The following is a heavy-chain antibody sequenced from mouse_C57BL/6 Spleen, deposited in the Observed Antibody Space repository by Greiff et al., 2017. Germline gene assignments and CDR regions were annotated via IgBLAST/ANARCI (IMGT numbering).Heavy chain of an antibody. CDR2: IHPNSGST. J-gene: IGHJ2*01. D-gene: IGHD2-5*01. CDR1: GYTFTSYW. CDR3: ARRRPYSNYGSFDY. V-gene: IGHV1-64*01. Sequence: QVQLQQPGAELVKPGASVKLSCKASGYTFTSYWMHWVKQRPGQGLEWIGMIHPNSGSTNYNEKFKSKATLTVDKSSSTAYMQLSSLTSEDSAVYYCARRRPYSNYGSFDYWGQGTTLTVSS.